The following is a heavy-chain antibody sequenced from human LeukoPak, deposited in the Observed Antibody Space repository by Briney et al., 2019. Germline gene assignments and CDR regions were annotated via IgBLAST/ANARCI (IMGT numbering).Heavy chain of an antibody. CDR3: ARETIFGVVYDY. Sequence: ASVKVCCKASGYTFTGYYMHWVRQAPGQGLEWMGWINPNSGGTNYAQKFQGRVTMTRDTSISTAYMELSRLRSDDTAVYYCARETIFGVVYDYWGQGTLVTVSS. J-gene: IGHJ4*02. CDR2: INPNSGGT. CDR1: GYTFTGYY. D-gene: IGHD3-3*01. V-gene: IGHV1-2*02.